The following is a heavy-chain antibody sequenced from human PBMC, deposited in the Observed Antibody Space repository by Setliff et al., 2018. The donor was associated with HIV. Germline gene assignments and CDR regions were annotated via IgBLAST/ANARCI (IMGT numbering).Heavy chain of an antibody. CDR3: ARGRDPFDSSGLFYRNYFDY. V-gene: IGHV4-31*03. Sequence: LSLTCTVSGGSISSAYYYWSFIRQHPGKGLEWIGYISYSASTYYNPSLRSRLTISLDTSKNQFSLRLSSVTAADTAVYYCARGRDPFDSSGLFYRNYFDYWGQGSLVTVSS. CDR1: GGSISSAYYY. J-gene: IGHJ4*02. D-gene: IGHD3-22*01. CDR2: ISYSAST.